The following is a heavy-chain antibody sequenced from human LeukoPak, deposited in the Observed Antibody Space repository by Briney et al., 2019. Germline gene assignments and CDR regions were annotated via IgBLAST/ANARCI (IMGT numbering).Heavy chain of an antibody. CDR1: GGSISSYY. CDR3: ARDRGYCTNGVCYTGDAFDI. D-gene: IGHD2-8*01. Sequence: SETLSLTCTASGGSISSYYWSWMRQPPGEGLEWIGYIYYSGSTNYNPSLKSRVTISVDTSKNQFSLKLSSVTAADTAVYYCARDRGYCTNGVCYTGDAFDIWGQGTMVTVSS. CDR2: IYYSGST. V-gene: IGHV4-59*01. J-gene: IGHJ3*02.